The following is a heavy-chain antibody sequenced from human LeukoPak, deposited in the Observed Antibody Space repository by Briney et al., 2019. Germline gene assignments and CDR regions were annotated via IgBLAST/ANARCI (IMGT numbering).Heavy chain of an antibody. CDR3: ARGGGFAFDN. CDR2: IGTAGDT. Sequence: PGGSLRLSCAASGFTFSSYDMHWVRQATGKGLEWVSAIGTAGDTYYPGSVKGRFTISRENAKNSLYLQMNTVRAGDTAVYYCARGGGFAFDNWGQGTMVTVSS. J-gene: IGHJ4*01. V-gene: IGHV3-13*01. CDR1: GFTFSSYD. D-gene: IGHD5-12*01.